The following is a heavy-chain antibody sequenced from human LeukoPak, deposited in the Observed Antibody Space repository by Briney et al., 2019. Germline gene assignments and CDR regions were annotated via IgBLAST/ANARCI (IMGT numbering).Heavy chain of an antibody. CDR2: ISGSGGST. CDR3: AKDLMVRGFITENWFDP. Sequence: PGGSLRLSCAASGFTFSSYAMSWVRQAPGNGLEWVSAISGSGGSTYYADSVKGRFTISRDNSKNTLYLQMNSLRAEDTAVYYCAKDLMVRGFITENWFDPWGQGTLVTVSS. V-gene: IGHV3-23*01. CDR1: GFTFSSYA. J-gene: IGHJ5*02. D-gene: IGHD3-10*01.